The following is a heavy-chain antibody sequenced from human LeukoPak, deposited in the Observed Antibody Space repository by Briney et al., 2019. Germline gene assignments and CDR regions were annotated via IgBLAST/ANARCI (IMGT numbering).Heavy chain of an antibody. CDR2: INPSGGST. CDR3: ARGEDTAMWEGLYYYMDV. J-gene: IGHJ6*03. D-gene: IGHD5-18*01. Sequence: GASVKVSCKASGYTFTGYYMHWVRQAPGQGLEWMGIINPSGGSTSYAQKFQGRVTMTRDTSTSTVYMELSSLRSEDTAVYYCARGEDTAMWEGLYYYMDVWGKGTTVTISS. CDR1: GYTFTGYY. V-gene: IGHV1-46*01.